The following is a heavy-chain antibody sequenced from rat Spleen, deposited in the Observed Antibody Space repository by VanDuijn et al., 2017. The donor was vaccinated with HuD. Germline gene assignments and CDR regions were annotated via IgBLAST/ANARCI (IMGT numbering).Heavy chain of an antibody. V-gene: IGHV5-22*01. CDR1: GFTFSDYY. CDR2: ISYEGSST. Sequence: EVQLVESGGGLVQPGRSMKLSCAASGFTFSDYYMAWVRQAPKKGLEWVASISYEGSSTYYGDSVKGRFTISRDNAKSTLYLQMNSLRSEDTATYYCSTAGSGLDYYYAGGFDYWGQGVMVTVSS. CDR3: STAGSGLDYYYAGGFDY. D-gene: IGHD1-6*01. J-gene: IGHJ2*01.